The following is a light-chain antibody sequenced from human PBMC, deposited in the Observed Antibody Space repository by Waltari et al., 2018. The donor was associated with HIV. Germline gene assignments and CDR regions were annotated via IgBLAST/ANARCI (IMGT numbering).Light chain of an antibody. Sequence: IDSPSSPSTLALYPGESATLSCKASQDVQTFFNWYQLKPGKVPMLLIYDASTRATGVPARFSGSGSETDFTLTISGLESEDVAIYYCQQRDLCPPTFGGGTKVEIK. J-gene: IGKJ4*01. CDR2: DAS. CDR1: QDVQTF. V-gene: IGKV3-11*01. CDR3: QQRDLCPPT.